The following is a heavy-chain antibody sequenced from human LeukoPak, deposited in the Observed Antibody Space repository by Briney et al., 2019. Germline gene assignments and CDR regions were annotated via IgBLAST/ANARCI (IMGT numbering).Heavy chain of an antibody. J-gene: IGHJ4*02. Sequence: GGPLRLSCVVSGFTFSNAWMSWVRQAPGKGLEWVGRIKSKTDGGTTDYAAPVKGRFSISRDDSKNTLYLQMNSLKTEDTAVYYCTNGDLFDYWGQGTLVTVSS. V-gene: IGHV3-15*01. CDR1: GFTFSNAW. CDR3: TNGDLFDY. CDR2: IKSKTDGGTT. D-gene: IGHD4-17*01.